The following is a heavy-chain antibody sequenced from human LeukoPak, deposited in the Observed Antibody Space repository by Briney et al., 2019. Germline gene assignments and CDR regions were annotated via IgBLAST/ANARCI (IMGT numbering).Heavy chain of an antibody. Sequence: GGSLRLSCAASGFTVSSNHMSWVRQAPGKGLEWVSVIYNGDSTYYADSVKGRFTISRDNSKNTLYLQMNSLRAEDTAVYYCAKDHSNYVPDYWGQGTLVTVSS. CDR1: GFTVSSNH. CDR2: IYNGDST. J-gene: IGHJ4*02. D-gene: IGHD4-11*01. CDR3: AKDHSNYVPDY. V-gene: IGHV3-53*01.